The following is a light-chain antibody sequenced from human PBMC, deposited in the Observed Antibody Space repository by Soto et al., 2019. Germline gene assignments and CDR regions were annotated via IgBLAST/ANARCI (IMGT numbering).Light chain of an antibody. CDR2: DTS. Sequence: EIVVTQSPATLSVSPGERVTLSCRASQSVSSSLAWYQQRPGQAPRLLIYDTSTRAAGIAAKFSGSGSGTDFTLTLRSLQSESSSVYYFQQYVHWPPGALGQGTTVEIQ. V-gene: IGKV3-15*01. J-gene: IGKJ1*01. CDR1: QSVSSS. CDR3: QQYVHWPPGA.